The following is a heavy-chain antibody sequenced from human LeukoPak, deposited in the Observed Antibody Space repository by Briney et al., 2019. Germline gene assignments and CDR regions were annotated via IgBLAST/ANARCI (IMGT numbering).Heavy chain of an antibody. Sequence: KPGGSLRLSCAASGFTFSSYSMNWVRQAPGKGLEWVSSISSSSSYIYYADSVKGRFTISRDNAKNSLYLQMNSLRAEDTAVYYCARGWYYYDSSGTHDYWGQGTLVTVSS. CDR1: GFTFSSYS. CDR2: ISSSSSYI. J-gene: IGHJ4*02. D-gene: IGHD3-22*01. V-gene: IGHV3-21*01. CDR3: ARGWYYYDSSGTHDY.